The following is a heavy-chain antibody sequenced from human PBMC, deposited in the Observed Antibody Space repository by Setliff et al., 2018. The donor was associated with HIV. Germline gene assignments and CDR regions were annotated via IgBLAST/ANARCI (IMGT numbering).Heavy chain of an antibody. CDR3: AKLSRLTSLRNAFDI. V-gene: IGHV4-31*03. CDR1: SGSISSGGYF. CDR2: IYYTGST. J-gene: IGHJ3*02. D-gene: IGHD3-10*01. Sequence: SETLSLTCTVSSGSISSGGYFWGWIRQHPGKGLEWIGYIYYTGSTYYNPSLKGRVTISIDTSKNQFSLNLSSVTAADSAVYYCAKLSRLTSLRNAFDIWGQGAVVT.